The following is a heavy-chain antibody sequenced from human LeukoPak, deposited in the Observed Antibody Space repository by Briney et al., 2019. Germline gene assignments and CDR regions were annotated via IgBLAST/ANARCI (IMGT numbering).Heavy chain of an antibody. CDR3: ARDLDHSGSYHTFDY. V-gene: IGHV1-46*01. D-gene: IGHD1-26*01. Sequence: GASVKVSCKASGYTFTNYYMHWVRQAPGQGLEWMGLIHPSGGSTDYAQKFQGRVTMTGDTSTTTVYMELSSLRSEDTGVYYCARDLDHSGSYHTFDYWGQGTLVTVSS. J-gene: IGHJ4*02. CDR1: GYTFTNYY. CDR2: IHPSGGST.